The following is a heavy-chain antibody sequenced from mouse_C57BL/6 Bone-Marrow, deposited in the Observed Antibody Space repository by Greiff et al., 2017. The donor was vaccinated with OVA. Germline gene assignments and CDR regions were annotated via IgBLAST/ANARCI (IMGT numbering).Heavy chain of an antibody. J-gene: IGHJ4*01. V-gene: IGHV1-19*01. Sequence: EVQLQQSGPVLVKPGASVKMSCKASGYTFTDYYMNWVKQSHGKSLEWIGVINPYNGGTSYNQKFKGKATLTVEKSSSTAYMELNSLTSEDSAVYYCAGDYYYGLMDYWGQGTSVTVSS. CDR3: AGDYYYGLMDY. CDR1: GYTFTDYY. D-gene: IGHD1-1*01. CDR2: INPYNGGT.